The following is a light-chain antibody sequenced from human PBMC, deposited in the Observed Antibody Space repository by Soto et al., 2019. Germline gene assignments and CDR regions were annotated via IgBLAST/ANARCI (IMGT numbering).Light chain of an antibody. V-gene: IGKV3-11*01. Sequence: EIVLTQSPATLSLSPGERATLSCRASQSVSTFLAWYQHKPGQAPRLLIYDASNRATGIPDRFRGSGSGTDFTLTISSLEPEDFALFFCQHYGGSLWTFGQGTRVEVK. CDR1: QSVSTF. J-gene: IGKJ1*01. CDR2: DAS. CDR3: QHYGGSLWT.